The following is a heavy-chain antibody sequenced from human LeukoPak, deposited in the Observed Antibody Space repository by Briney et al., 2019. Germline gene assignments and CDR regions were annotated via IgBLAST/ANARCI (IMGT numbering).Heavy chain of an antibody. CDR1: SGSINNYYW. V-gene: IGHV2-70*11. D-gene: IGHD3-22*01. CDR2: IDWDDDK. Sequence: TLSLTCIVSSGSINNYYWSWIRQPPGKALEWLARIDWDDDKYYSTSLKTRLTISKDTSKNQVVLTMTNMDPVDTATYYCARKYDSSGYYYFDYWGQGTLVTVSS. CDR3: ARKYDSSGYYYFDY. J-gene: IGHJ4*02.